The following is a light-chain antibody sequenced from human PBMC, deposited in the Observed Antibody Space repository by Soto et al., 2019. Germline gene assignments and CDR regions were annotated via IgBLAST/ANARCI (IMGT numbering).Light chain of an antibody. CDR2: GAS. V-gene: IGKV3-20*01. Sequence: ETVLTQSPGTLSLSPGERATLSCRVSRTVDSSYLAWYQQRPGQAPRLLLYGASNRAAGIPDRFSGSGSGTDFTLTISRLQPEDFAVYYCQQYAFSPWTFGQGTKVE. CDR1: RTVDSSY. CDR3: QQYAFSPWT. J-gene: IGKJ1*01.